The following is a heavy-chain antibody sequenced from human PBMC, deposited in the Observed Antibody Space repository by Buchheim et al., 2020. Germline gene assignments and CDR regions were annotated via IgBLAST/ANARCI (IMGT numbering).Heavy chain of an antibody. CDR3: AKGDTMIVVVTRYYYYGMDV. CDR1: GFTFSSYA. CDR2: ISGSGGST. V-gene: IGHV3-23*01. J-gene: IGHJ6*02. Sequence: EVQLLESGGGLVQPGGSLRLSCAASGFTFSSYAMSWVRQAPGKGLEWVSAISGSGGSTYYADSVKGRFTISRDSSKNTLSLQMNSLRAEDTAVYYCAKGDTMIVVVTRYYYYGMDVWGQGTT. D-gene: IGHD3-22*01.